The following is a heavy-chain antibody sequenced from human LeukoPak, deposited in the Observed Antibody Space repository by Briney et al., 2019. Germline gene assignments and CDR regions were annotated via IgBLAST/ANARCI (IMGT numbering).Heavy chain of an antibody. Sequence: PSETLSLTCAVYGGSFSGYYWSWIRQPPGKGLEWIGEINHSGSTNYNPSLKSRVTISVDTSKNQFSLKLSSVTAADTAVYYCARHRRRDSSSSVDSWGQGTLVTVSS. D-gene: IGHD6-6*01. J-gene: IGHJ4*02. V-gene: IGHV4-34*01. CDR3: ARHRRRDSSSSVDS. CDR2: INHSGST. CDR1: GGSFSGYY.